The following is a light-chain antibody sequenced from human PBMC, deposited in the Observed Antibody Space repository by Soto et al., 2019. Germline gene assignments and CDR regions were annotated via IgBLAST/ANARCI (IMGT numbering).Light chain of an antibody. CDR3: MQGTHWPRT. J-gene: IGKJ1*01. V-gene: IGKV2-30*01. Sequence: DVVMTQSPLSLPVTLGQPASISCRSSQSLVYSDGNTYLNWFQQRPGQSPRRLIYKVSNRDSGVPDRFSGRGSGTDFTLKISRVEAADVGVYYCMQGTHWPRTFGQGTKVDIK. CDR1: QSLVYSDGNTY. CDR2: KVS.